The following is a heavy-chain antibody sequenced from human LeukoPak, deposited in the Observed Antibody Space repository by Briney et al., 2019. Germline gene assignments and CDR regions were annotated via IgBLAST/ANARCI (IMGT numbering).Heavy chain of an antibody. D-gene: IGHD3-22*01. V-gene: IGHV4-34*01. J-gene: IGHJ4*02. CDR3: ASKRGPRGYYSL. CDR1: GGSFSGYY. Sequence: PSETLSLTCAVYGGSFSGYYWSWIRQPPGKGLEWIGEINHSGSTNYNPSLKSRVTISVDTSKNQFSLKLSSVTAADTAVYHCASKRGPRGYYSLWGQGTLVTVSS. CDR2: INHSGST.